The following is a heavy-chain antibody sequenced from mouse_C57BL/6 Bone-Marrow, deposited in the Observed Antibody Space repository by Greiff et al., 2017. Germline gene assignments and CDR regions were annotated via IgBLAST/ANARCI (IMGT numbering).Heavy chain of an antibody. V-gene: IGHV1-64*01. CDR1: GYTFTSYW. CDR3: ARPAYYSNYDAY. CDR2: IHPKSGST. Sequence: QVQLKQPGAELVKPGASVKLSCKASGYTFTSYWMHWVKQRPGQGLEWIGMIHPKSGSTNYNEKFKSKATLTVDKSSSTAYMQLSSLTSEDSAVYYCARPAYYSNYDAYWGQGTLVTVSA. J-gene: IGHJ3*01. D-gene: IGHD2-5*01.